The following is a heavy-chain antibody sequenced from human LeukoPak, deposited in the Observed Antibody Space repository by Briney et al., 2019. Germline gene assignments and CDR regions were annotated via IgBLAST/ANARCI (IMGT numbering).Heavy chain of an antibody. Sequence: GGSLRLSCAASGFTFSSYEMNWVRQAPGKGLEWVSYISSSGSTIYYTDSVKGRFTISRDNAKNSLYLQMNSLRAEDTAVYYCARETYYYDSSGYYYLDYWGQGTLVTVSS. CDR3: ARETYYYDSSGYYYLDY. D-gene: IGHD3-22*01. V-gene: IGHV3-48*03. CDR1: GFTFSSYE. CDR2: ISSSGSTI. J-gene: IGHJ4*02.